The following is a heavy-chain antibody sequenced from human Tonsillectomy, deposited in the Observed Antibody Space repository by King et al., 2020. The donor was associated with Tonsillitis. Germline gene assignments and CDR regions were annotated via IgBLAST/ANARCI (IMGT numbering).Heavy chain of an antibody. J-gene: IGHJ4*02. V-gene: IGHV3-15*01. Sequence: VQLVESGGGLVKPGGSLRLSCAASGFTFSNAWMSWVRQAPGKGLEWVGRIKSKTDGGTTDYAAPVKGRFTISRDDSKNTLYLQMNSLKTEDTAVYYCTTATPPLRCLEWLPTYYFDYWGQGTLVTVSS. CDR1: GFTFSNAW. CDR3: TTATPPLRCLEWLPTYYFDY. D-gene: IGHD3-3*01. CDR2: IKSKTDGGTT.